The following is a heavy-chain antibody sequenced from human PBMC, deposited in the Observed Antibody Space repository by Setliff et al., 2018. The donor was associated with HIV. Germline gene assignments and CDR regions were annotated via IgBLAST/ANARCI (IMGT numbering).Heavy chain of an antibody. CDR1: GGSISSNDYY. Sequence: SETLSLTCTVSGGSISSNDYYWGWVRQPPGKGLEWIGSIFNTGSTYYNPSLKSRVTISVDTSKNQFSLKLSSVTAADTAVYYCARSTPEGGSCYYFDYWGQGTLVTVSS. V-gene: IGHV4-39*07. D-gene: IGHD2-15*01. J-gene: IGHJ4*02. CDR2: IFNTGST. CDR3: ARSTPEGGSCYYFDY.